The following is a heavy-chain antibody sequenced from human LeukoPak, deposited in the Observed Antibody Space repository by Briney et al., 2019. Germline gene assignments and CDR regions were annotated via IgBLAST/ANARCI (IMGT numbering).Heavy chain of an antibody. D-gene: IGHD1-26*01. CDR2: MYYRGST. CDR3: ATTTIRLGY. CDR1: GGSISSSSHY. J-gene: IGHJ4*02. Sequence: PSETLSLTCTVSGGSISSSSHYWDWIRPPAGKGLEWIGSMYYRGSTYHNPSVKSRLTISVEPSKNSFSLKLSSVTAADTAVYYCATTTIRLGYWGQGTLVTVSS. V-gene: IGHV4-39*07.